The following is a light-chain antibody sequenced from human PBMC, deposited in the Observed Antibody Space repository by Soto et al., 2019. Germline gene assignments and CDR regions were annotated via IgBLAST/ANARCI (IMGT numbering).Light chain of an antibody. Sequence: EGESVALTCRASQTISSWLAWYQQKPGKAPKLLIYKASTLKSGVQSRFCCSGSGTEFTRIICRLQPDDVVTYYGEQCYDYPRTIGQGTKVDIK. J-gene: IGKJ1*01. V-gene: IGKV1-5*03. CDR2: KAS. CDR3: EQCYDYPRT. CDR1: QTISSW.